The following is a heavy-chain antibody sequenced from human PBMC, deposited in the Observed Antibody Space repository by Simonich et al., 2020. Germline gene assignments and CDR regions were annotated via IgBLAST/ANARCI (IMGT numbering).Heavy chain of an antibody. CDR1: GFTFSSYA. D-gene: IGHD2-21*02. CDR3: ARDGERYCGGDCYSYFDY. J-gene: IGHJ4*02. Sequence: QVQLVESGGGVVQPGRSLRLSCAASGFTFSSYAMHWVRQAPGKGLEWVAVKSYDGSNKYYAASVKGRFTISRDNSKNTLYLQMNSLRAEDTAVYYCARDGERYCGGDCYSYFDYWGQGTLVTVSS. V-gene: IGHV3-30*07. CDR2: KSYDGSNK.